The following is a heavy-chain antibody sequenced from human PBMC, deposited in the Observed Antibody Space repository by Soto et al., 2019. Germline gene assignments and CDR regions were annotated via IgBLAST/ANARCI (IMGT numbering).Heavy chain of an antibody. V-gene: IGHV3-23*01. J-gene: IGHJ4*02. CDR2: ISSYSGST. Sequence: GGSLRLSCVASGFTFDNYAMTWVRQAPGKGLEWVSTISSYSGSTYYADSVKGRFTISRDNSRNTLYLQMNSLRADDTALYYCAKEIRSTYFTLDYWGQGTLVTVSS. CDR3: AKEIRSTYFTLDY. D-gene: IGHD1-26*01. CDR1: GFTFDNYA.